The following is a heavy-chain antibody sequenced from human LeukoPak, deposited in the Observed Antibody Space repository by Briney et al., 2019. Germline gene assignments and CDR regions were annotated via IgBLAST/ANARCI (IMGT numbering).Heavy chain of an antibody. J-gene: IGHJ4*02. Sequence: PSETLSLTCTVSGGSISCSSYYWGWIRQPPGKGLEWIGSIYYSGSTYYNPSLKSRVTISVDTSKNQFSLKLSSVTASDTAVYYCARHRLYDSTGYYYDFDYWGQGTLVTVSS. V-gene: IGHV4-39*01. CDR2: IYYSGST. D-gene: IGHD3-22*01. CDR3: ARHRLYDSTGYYYDFDY. CDR1: GGSISCSSYY.